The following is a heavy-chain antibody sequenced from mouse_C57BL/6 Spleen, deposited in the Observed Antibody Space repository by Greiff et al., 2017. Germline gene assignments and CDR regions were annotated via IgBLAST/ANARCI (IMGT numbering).Heavy chain of an antibody. CDR3: ARGEPHDYGFAY. J-gene: IGHJ3*01. V-gene: IGHV2-6*03. CDR2: IWSDGST. Sequence: QVQLQQSGPGLVAPSQSLSITCTVSGFSLTSYGVHWVRQPPGKGLEWLVVIWSDGSTTYNSALKSRLSISKDNSKSQVFLKMNSLQTDDTAMYYCARGEPHDYGFAYWGQGTLVTVSA. D-gene: IGHD2-4*01. CDR1: GFSLTSYG.